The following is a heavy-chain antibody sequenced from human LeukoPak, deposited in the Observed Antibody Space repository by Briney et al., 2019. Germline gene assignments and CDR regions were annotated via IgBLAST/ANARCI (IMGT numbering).Heavy chain of an antibody. J-gene: IGHJ4*02. D-gene: IGHD3-10*01. V-gene: IGHV3-33*01. CDR3: AREYGSGSYYKSYFDY. CDR2: IWYDGSNK. Sequence: GRSLRLSCAASGFTFSSYGMHWVRQAPGKGLEWVAVIWYDGSNKYYADSVKGRFTISRDNSKNTLYPQMNSLRAEDTAVYYCAREYGSGSYYKSYFDYWGQGTLVTVSS. CDR1: GFTFSSYG.